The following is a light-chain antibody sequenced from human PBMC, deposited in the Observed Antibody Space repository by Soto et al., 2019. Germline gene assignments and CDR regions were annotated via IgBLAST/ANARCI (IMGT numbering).Light chain of an antibody. CDR3: ASWDDSLNGPV. J-gene: IGLJ3*02. V-gene: IGLV2-14*01. CDR2: DVN. CDR1: SSDVGGYNY. Sequence: QSALTQPASVSGSPGQSITISCTGTSSDVGGYNYVSWYQQHPGKAPKLLIYDVNTRPSGVSTRFSGSKSGNTASLTISGLQAEDDSDYYCASWDDSLNGPVFGGGTKLTVL.